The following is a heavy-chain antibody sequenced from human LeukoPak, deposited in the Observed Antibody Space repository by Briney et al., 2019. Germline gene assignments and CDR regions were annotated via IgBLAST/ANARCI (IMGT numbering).Heavy chain of an antibody. V-gene: IGHV3-53*01. J-gene: IGHJ4*02. CDR1: GFTVSSAF. Sequence: GGSLRLSCAASGFTVSSAFMSWVRQAPGKGLEWVSVIYSGGTTYSADSVKGRSTISRDNSKNTLYLQMNSLRAEDTAVYYCARNLRLGELSFGNWGQGTLVTVSS. D-gene: IGHD3-16*02. CDR2: IYSGGTT. CDR3: ARNLRLGELSFGN.